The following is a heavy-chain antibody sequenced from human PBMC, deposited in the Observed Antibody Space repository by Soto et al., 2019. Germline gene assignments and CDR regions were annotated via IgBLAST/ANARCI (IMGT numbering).Heavy chain of an antibody. Sequence: LRLSCSASGFTFSTYSVNWVRQAPGKGLEWVSSISSDGAYIYYADSVKGRFTISRDNAKNSLYLHMNSLRAEDTAVYYCARGDYFDSSGYSLTPGYWGQGTLVTVSS. CDR2: ISSDGAYI. CDR1: GFTFSTYS. CDR3: ARGDYFDSSGYSLTPGY. V-gene: IGHV3-21*01. J-gene: IGHJ4*02. D-gene: IGHD3-22*01.